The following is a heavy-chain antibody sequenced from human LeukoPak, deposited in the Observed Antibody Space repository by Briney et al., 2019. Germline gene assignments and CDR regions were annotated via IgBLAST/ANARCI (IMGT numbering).Heavy chain of an antibody. D-gene: IGHD3-16*02. CDR3: ARQREGDYVWGSYRSRFDY. V-gene: IGHV4-39*01. CDR2: IYFCGGT. J-gene: IGHJ4*02. Sequence: SETLSLTCIVSGGSISSSSYYCGWLRQTPVKGLEWFGSIYFCGGTFINPSLKGRVTISVERSENQFSLKLSSVTAADTGLYYCARQREGDYVWGSYRSRFDYWGQGTLVTVSS. CDR1: GGSISSSSYY.